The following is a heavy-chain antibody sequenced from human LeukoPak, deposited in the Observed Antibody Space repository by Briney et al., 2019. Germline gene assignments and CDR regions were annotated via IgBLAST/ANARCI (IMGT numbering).Heavy chain of an antibody. Sequence: GWALRLSCAASVFTFSDCYMTWLGPAPAREVEGISYITNSSSYTNYEDSVKGRFTISRDNAKNSLYLQMNSLRVEDTAMYYCARGRLWFGEFTSRGTFDIWGQRTMVTVP. D-gene: IGHD3-10*01. J-gene: IGHJ3*02. CDR1: VFTFSDCY. CDR3: ARGRLWFGEFTSRGTFDI. V-gene: IGHV3-11*06. CDR2: ITNSSSYT.